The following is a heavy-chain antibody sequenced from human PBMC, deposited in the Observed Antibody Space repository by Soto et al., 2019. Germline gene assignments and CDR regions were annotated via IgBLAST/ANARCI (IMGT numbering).Heavy chain of an antibody. CDR3: ARPVLPGGGDYDY. J-gene: IGHJ4*02. Sequence: EVQLVESGGGLVQPGGSLRLSCAASGFTFSSYWMHWVRQAPGKGLVWVSRINSDGSSISYADSVKGRFTISRDNAKNTLNLQMNSLRAEDTAVYYCARPVLPGGGDYDYWGQGTLVTVSS. CDR1: GFTFSSYW. V-gene: IGHV3-74*01. CDR2: INSDGSSI. D-gene: IGHD5-12*01.